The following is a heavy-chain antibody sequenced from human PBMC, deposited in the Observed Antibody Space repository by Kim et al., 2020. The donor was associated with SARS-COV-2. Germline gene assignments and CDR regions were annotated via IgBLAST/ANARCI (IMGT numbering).Heavy chain of an antibody. CDR3: GRGPDSSGYYIFYGRDV. CDR2: INSDGSST. J-gene: IGHJ6*02. CDR1: GFTFSSYC. D-gene: IGHD3-22*01. V-gene: IGHV3-74*01. Sequence: GGSLRLSCAASGFTFSSYCMHWVRQAPGKGLVWVSRINSDGSSTSYADSVKGRFTISRDNAKNTLYLQMNSRRAEDTAVYYCGRGPDSSGYYIFYGRDVWGQGTTVTVSS.